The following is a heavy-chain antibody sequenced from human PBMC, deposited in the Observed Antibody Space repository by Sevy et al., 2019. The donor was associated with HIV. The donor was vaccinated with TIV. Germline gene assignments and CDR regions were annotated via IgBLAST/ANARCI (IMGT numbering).Heavy chain of an antibody. D-gene: IGHD6-25*01. CDR1: GFTFSSYE. CDR3: ARETLWEPGIAATGFDN. V-gene: IGHV3-48*03. CDR2: ISSSGSTI. Sequence: GGSLRLSCAASGFTFSSYEMNWVRQAPGKGLEWVSYISSSGSTIYYADSVKGRFTISRDNAKNSLYLQMTSLRAEDTAVSYCARETLWEPGIAATGFDNWGQGTLVTVSS. J-gene: IGHJ4*02.